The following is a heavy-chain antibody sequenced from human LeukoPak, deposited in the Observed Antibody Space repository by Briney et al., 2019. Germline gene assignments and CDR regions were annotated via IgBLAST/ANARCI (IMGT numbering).Heavy chain of an antibody. J-gene: IGHJ6*02. D-gene: IGHD5-18*01. CDR2: IIPIFGTA. CDR3: ARVSWVDTLYGMDV. CDR1: GGTFSSYA. V-gene: IGHV1-69*13. Sequence: ASVTVSCTASGGTFSSYAISWVRQAPGQGLEWMGGIIPIFGTANYAQKFQGRVTITADESTSTAYMELSSLRSDDTAVYYCARVSWVDTLYGMDVWGQGTTVTVSS.